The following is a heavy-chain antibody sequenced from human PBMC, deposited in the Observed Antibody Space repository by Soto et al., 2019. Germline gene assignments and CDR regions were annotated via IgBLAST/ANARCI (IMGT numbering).Heavy chain of an antibody. CDR1: GGSFSGYY. V-gene: IGHV4-34*01. Sequence: SDTQSRSCAGYGGSFSGYYWCWIRQTQGKGLEWIGEINHSGSTNYNPSLKSRVTISVDTSKNQFSLKLSSVTTADTAVYYCARSASSRYCSGGSCYQGGGFDYWGQGTLVTVSS. CDR2: INHSGST. D-gene: IGHD2-15*01. J-gene: IGHJ4*02. CDR3: ARSASSRYCSGGSCYQGGGFDY.